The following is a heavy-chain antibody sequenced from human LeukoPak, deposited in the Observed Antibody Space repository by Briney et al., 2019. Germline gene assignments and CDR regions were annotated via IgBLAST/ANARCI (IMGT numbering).Heavy chain of an antibody. D-gene: IGHD7-27*01. CDR1: GGSISSGGYY. CDR3: ARGTGDPHFDY. Sequence: PSETLSLTCTVSGGSISSGGYYWSWIRQHPGKGLEWIGYIYYSGSTYYNPSHKSRVTISVDTSKNQFSLKLSSVTAADTAVYYCARGTGDPHFDYWGQGTLVTVSS. CDR2: IYYSGST. V-gene: IGHV4-31*03. J-gene: IGHJ4*02.